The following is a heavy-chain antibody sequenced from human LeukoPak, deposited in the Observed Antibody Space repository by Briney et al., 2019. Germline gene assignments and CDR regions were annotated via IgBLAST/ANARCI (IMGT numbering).Heavy chain of an antibody. CDR3: ARGTMTPRGWFDP. J-gene: IGHJ5*02. D-gene: IGHD4-17*01. CDR1: GYTFTSYD. CDR2: MNPNSGNT. V-gene: IGHV1-8*01. Sequence: ASVKVSCKASGYTFTSYDINWVRQATGQGLEWMGWMNPNSGNTGYAQKFQGRVTMTRNTSISTAYMELSSLRSEDTAMYYCARGTMTPRGWFDPWGQGTLVTVSS.